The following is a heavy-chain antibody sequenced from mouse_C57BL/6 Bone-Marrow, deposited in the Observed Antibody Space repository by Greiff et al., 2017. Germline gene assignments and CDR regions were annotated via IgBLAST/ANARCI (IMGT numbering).Heavy chain of an antibody. CDR3: AKNHYGSSYDYFDY. J-gene: IGHJ2*01. V-gene: IGHV2-5*01. D-gene: IGHD1-1*01. Sequence: VQLQQSGPGLVQPSQSLSITCTVSGFSLTSYGVHWVRQSPGKGLEWLGVIWRGGSTDYNAAFMSRLSITKDNSKSQVFFKMNSLQADDTAIYYGAKNHYGSSYDYFDYWGQGTTLTVSS. CDR1: GFSLTSYG. CDR2: IWRGGST.